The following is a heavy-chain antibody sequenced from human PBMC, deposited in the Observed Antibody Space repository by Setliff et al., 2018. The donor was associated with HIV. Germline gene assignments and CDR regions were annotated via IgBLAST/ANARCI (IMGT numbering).Heavy chain of an antibody. CDR2: IIPILGIA. V-gene: IGHV1-69*10. CDR1: GGTFSSYA. J-gene: IGHJ4*02. CDR3: ARGDYYDSSGDVRALDY. Sequence: VASVKVSCKASGGTFSSYAISWVRQAPGQGLEWMGGIIPILGIANYAQKFQGRVTITADESTSTAYMELSSLRSEDTAVYYCARGDYYDSSGDVRALDYWGQGTLVTVSS. D-gene: IGHD3-22*01.